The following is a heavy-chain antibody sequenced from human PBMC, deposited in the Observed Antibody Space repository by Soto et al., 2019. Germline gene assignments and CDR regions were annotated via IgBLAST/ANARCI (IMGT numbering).Heavy chain of an antibody. CDR3: ARGLGTYCTSFSCSNYYFGMGV. V-gene: IGHV4-4*07. CDR2: LYRRGSA. CDR1: CASMNNDY. D-gene: IGHD2-2*01. Sequence: SETLSLTCLFSCASMNNDYLSWIRQPAGKGLDCIGRLYRRGSAYYNPNLNSRFTMSADSSRNTVDLQMNNLRVEDTAVYYCARGLGTYCTSFSCSNYYFGMGVWGQGTTVTVSS. J-gene: IGHJ6*02.